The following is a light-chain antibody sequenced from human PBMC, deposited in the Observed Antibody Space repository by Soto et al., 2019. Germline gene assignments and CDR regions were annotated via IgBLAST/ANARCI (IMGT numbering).Light chain of an antibody. J-gene: IGKJ1*01. CDR2: GAS. CDR1: QTITSH. CDR3: QQSYSSPWT. V-gene: IGKV1-39*01. Sequence: DIQMTQSPSSLSASVGDSVTITCRASQTITSHLNWYQQRPGIGPKVLIYGASSLQSGVPSRFSGSGSGTDFTLTISNLQPEDFATYYCQQSYSSPWTFGQGTKVEIK.